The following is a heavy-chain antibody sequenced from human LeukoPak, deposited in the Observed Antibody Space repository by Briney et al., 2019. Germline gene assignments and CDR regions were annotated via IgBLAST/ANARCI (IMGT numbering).Heavy chain of an antibody. V-gene: IGHV3-21*01. D-gene: IGHD3-10*01. Sequence: GGSLRLSCAASGFTFSSYSMNWVRQAPGKGLEWVSSISSSSSYIYYADSVKGRFTISRDNAKNSLYLQMNSLRAEDTAVYYCARDKSKDGSGYDYWGQGTLVTVSS. J-gene: IGHJ4*02. CDR1: GFTFSSYS. CDR3: ARDKSKDGSGYDY. CDR2: ISSSSSYI.